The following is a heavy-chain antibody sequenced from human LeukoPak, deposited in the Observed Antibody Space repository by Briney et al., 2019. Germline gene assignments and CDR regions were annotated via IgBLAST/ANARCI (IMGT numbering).Heavy chain of an antibody. J-gene: IGHJ3*02. V-gene: IGHV1-18*01. D-gene: IGHD1-20*01. CDR2: ISAYNGNT. CDR1: GYTFTSYG. Sequence: ASVKVSCKASGYTFTSYGISWVRQAPGQGLEWMGWISAYNGNTNYAQKLQGRVAMTTDTSTSTAYMELRSLRSDDTAVYYCARAPSITGTTYAFDIWGQGTMVTVSS. CDR3: ARAPSITGTTYAFDI.